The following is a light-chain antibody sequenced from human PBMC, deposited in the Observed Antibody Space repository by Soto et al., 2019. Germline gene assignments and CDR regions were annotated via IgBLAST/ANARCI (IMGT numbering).Light chain of an antibody. J-gene: IGKJ2*01. CDR2: AAS. CDR1: QSIRSY. V-gene: IGKV1-39*01. Sequence: DIQMTQSPSSLSASVGDRVTITCRASQSIRSYLNWYQQKRGKAPKLLIYAASSLQSGVPSRFSGSGSGTDFTLTISRLQPEDIATYFCQQSYSTPPGDLNTFGQGTKVEIK. CDR3: QQSYSTPPGDLNT.